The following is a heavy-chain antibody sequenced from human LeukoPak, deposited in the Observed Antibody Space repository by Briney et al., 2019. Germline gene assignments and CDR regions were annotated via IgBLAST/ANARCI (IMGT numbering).Heavy chain of an antibody. D-gene: IGHD6-25*01. CDR3: AREKGYSSALDY. CDR2: INSDGSST. V-gene: IGHV3-74*01. CDR1: GFTFSSYW. Sequence: PGGSLRLSCAASGFTFSSYWMHWVRHAPGKGLVWVSRINSDGSSTSYADSVKGRFTISRDNAKNTLYLQMNSLRAEDTAVYYCAREKGYSSALDYWGQGTLVTVSS. J-gene: IGHJ4*02.